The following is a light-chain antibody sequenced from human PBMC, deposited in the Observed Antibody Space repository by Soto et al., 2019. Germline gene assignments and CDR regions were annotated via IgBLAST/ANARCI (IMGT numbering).Light chain of an antibody. CDR2: GAS. Sequence: EIVMTQSPATLSVSPLERATLSCMASQSVSSYLAWYQQKPGQAPRFLIYGASTRATGIPARFSGSGSGTEFTLTISSLQSEDFAVYYCQQYDNWPLNFGGGTKVDIK. CDR1: QSVSSY. V-gene: IGKV3-15*01. J-gene: IGKJ4*01. CDR3: QQYDNWPLN.